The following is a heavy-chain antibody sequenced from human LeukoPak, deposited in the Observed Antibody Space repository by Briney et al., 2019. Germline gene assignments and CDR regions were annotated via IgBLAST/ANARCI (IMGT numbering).Heavy chain of an antibody. CDR2: IIPIFGTA. CDR1: GGTFSSYA. J-gene: IGHJ3*02. CDR3: ARGGLVPAAARVIGFDI. D-gene: IGHD2-2*01. V-gene: IGHV1-69*05. Sequence: SVKVSCKASGGTFSSYAISWVRQAPGQGLEWMGRIIPIFGTANYAQKFQGRVTITTDESTSTAYMELSSLRSEDTAVYYCARGGLVPAAARVIGFDIRGQGTMVTVSS.